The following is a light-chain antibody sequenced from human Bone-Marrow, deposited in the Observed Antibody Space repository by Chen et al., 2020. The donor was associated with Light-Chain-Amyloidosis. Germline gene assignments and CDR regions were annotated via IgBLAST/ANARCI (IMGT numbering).Light chain of an antibody. CDR3: QSADSSGTYEVI. CDR2: RDN. J-gene: IGLJ2*01. V-gene: IGLV3-25*03. CDR1: DLPTKY. Sequence: SYELTQPPSVSVSPGQTARITCSGDDLPTKYAYWYQQKPGQAPVLVIHRDNERPSGISARFSGSSSGTTATVTISGVQAEDEADYHCQSADSSGTYEVIFGGGTKLTVL.